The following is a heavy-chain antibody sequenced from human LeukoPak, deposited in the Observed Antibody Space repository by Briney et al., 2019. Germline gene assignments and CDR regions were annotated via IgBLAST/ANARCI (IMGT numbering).Heavy chain of an antibody. D-gene: IGHD2-2*01. J-gene: IGHJ3*01. CDR3: ARYFYHRGPNCYVVFDV. CDR1: GYTFTNYG. V-gene: IGHV1-18*01. CDR2: ISGNNGNT. Sequence: ASVKVSCKASGYTFTNYGISWVRQAPGQGLEWMGWISGNNGNTNYAQKLQGRVTMTTDTSTNTAYMELRSLRTDDTAVYYCARYFYHRGPNCYVVFDVWGERTIVTVSS.